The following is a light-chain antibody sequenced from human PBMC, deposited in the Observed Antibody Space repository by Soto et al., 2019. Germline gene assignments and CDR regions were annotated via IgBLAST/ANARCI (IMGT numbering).Light chain of an antibody. CDR3: QQYHIYSWT. CDR1: QSISDW. J-gene: IGKJ1*01. V-gene: IGKV1-5*03. Sequence: DIQMTQSPSTLSASVGDRVTITCRASQSISDWLAWYQQKPGEAPRLLIYRASTLQSGVSSRFRGSGSGTEFTLTISDLQPDDFATYYCQQYHIYSWTFGQGTTVVIK. CDR2: RAS.